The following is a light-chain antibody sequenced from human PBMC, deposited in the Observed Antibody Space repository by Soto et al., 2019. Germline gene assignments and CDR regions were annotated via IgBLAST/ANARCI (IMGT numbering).Light chain of an antibody. CDR2: EVS. CDR3: LSYTSSYTVV. J-gene: IGLJ2*01. CDR1: SSDVGTQNY. Sequence: QSVLTQPASVSGSPGQSITISCTGSSSDVGTQNYVSRYQQHPDKAPKLMIYEVSDRPSGVSNRFSGSKSGNTASLTISGVQAEDEADYYCLSYTSSYTVVFGGGTKVTVL. V-gene: IGLV2-14*01.